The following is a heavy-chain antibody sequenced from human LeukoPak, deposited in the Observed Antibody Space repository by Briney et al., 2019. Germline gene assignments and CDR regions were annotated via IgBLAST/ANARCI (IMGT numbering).Heavy chain of an antibody. Sequence: GGSLRLSCAASGFTFSSYWMSWVRQATGKGLEWVANIKQDGSEKYYVDSVKGRFTISRDNAKNSLYREMNSLRAEDTAVYYCARSTFGSGGYGFDHWGQGTLLPLSS. J-gene: IGHJ4*02. D-gene: IGHD3-10*01. CDR3: ARSTFGSGGYGFDH. CDR2: IKQDGSEK. V-gene: IGHV3-7*01. CDR1: GFTFSSYW.